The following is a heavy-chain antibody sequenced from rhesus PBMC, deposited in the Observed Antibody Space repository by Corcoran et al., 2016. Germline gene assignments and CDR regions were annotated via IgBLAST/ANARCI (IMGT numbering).Heavy chain of an antibody. J-gene: IGHJ4*01. Sequence: QVQLQESGPELVKPSETLSLTCAVSGGSISSNYWSWIRQPPGKGLEWIGYMGGGRCNTNPNPSLKRRVTSSPDTSKNQFALKLSSVTAADTAVYYCARHKVYSSWSSRYYFDYWGQGVLVTVSS. CDR1: GGSISSNY. CDR3: ARHKVYSSWSSRYYFDY. CDR2: MGGGRCNT. D-gene: IGHD6-13*01. V-gene: IGHV4-165*01.